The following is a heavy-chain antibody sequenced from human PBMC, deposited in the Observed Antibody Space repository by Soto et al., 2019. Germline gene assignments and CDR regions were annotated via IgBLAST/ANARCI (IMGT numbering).Heavy chain of an antibody. CDR3: ARLENMDRAFDP. Sequence: QVTLKESGPVLVKPTETLTLTCDVSGFSLSNGRMGVSWIRQPPVKALEWLGNIFSIDENSYRTSLKGRLTISKETSKGQVVLTLANMGPVDTATYFCARLENMDRAFDPWGPGTLVVVPS. V-gene: IGHV2-26*01. CDR1: GFSLSNGRMG. J-gene: IGHJ3*01. CDR2: IFSIDEN.